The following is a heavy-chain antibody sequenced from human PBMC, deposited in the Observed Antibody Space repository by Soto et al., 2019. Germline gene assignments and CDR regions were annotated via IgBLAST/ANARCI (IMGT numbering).Heavy chain of an antibody. V-gene: IGHV3-30*18. CDR1: GFTFSSYG. Sequence: SGGSLRLSCAASGFTFSSYGMHWVRQAPGKGLEWVAVISYDGSNKYYADSVKGRFTISRDNSKNTLYLQMNSLRAEDTAVYYCAKDLRFGELFPKYYYYGMDVWGQGTTVTVSS. CDR2: ISYDGSNK. CDR3: AKDLRFGELFPKYYYYGMDV. D-gene: IGHD3-10*01. J-gene: IGHJ6*02.